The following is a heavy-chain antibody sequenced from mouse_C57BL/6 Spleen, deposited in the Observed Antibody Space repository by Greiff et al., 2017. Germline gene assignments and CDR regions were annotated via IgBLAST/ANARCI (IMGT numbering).Heavy chain of an antibody. CDR2: IRLKSDNYAT. D-gene: IGHD4-1*01. Sequence: EVQVVESGGGLVQPGGSMKLSCVASGFTFSNYWMNWVRQSPEKGLEWVAQIRLKSDNYATHYAESVKGRFTISRDDSKSSVYLQMNNLRAEDTGIYYCTGEAGKGWFADWGQGTLVTVSA. CDR3: TGEAGKGWFAD. CDR1: GFTFSNYW. J-gene: IGHJ3*01. V-gene: IGHV6-3*01.